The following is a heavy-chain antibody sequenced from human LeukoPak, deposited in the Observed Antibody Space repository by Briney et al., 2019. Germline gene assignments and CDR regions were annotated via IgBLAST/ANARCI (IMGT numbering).Heavy chain of an antibody. V-gene: IGHV4-61*02. D-gene: IGHD2-2*01. CDR2: VYGSGST. Sequence: SETLSLTCTVSGDSISSGNFYWSWIRQPAGKGLEWMGRVYGSGSTSYSPSLRSRVTISIDTSNNQFSLKLNSVTAADTAIYYCARGWGSTSSNYFDPWGQGTLVTVSS. CDR3: ARGWGSTSSNYFDP. CDR1: GDSISSGNFY. J-gene: IGHJ5*02.